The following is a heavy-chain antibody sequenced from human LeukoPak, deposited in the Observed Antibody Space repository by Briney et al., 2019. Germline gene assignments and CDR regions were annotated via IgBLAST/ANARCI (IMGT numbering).Heavy chain of an antibody. J-gene: IGHJ4*02. CDR3: ARRQDGHDY. Sequence: PSETLSLTCTVSGGSISSGFYYWSWIRQPAGKGLEWIGRIYTSGSTNYNPSLKSRVTISLDTSRNQFSLKLSSVTAADTAVYYCARRQDGHDYWGQGTLVTVS. CDR1: GGSISSGFYY. CDR2: IYTSGST. V-gene: IGHV4-61*02.